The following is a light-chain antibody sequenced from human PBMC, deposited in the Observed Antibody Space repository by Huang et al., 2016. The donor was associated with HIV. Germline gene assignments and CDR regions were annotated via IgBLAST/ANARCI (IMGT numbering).Light chain of an antibody. CDR3: QHYNDWPRT. J-gene: IGKJ2*01. V-gene: IGKV3D-15*01. CDR1: QSLSGN. Sequence: EIVMTQSPATLSVSPGETVALSCRASQSLSGNLAWYQHKPGQTPRLLIYATSIRAAGVPGRFSGSGSGSEFTFTISSLLSEDSAVYYCQHYNDWPRTFGQGTKLEIK. CDR2: ATS.